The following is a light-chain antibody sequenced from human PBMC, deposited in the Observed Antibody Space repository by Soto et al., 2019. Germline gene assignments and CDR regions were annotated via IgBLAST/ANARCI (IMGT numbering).Light chain of an antibody. CDR2: GNS. Sequence: QSVLTQPPSVSGAPGQRVTNSCTGSSSNIGAGYDVHWYQQLPGTAPKLLIYGNSNRPSGVPDRFSGSKSGTSASLAITGLQAEDEADYYCQSYDSSLYVFGTGTKLTVL. J-gene: IGLJ1*01. V-gene: IGLV1-40*01. CDR3: QSYDSSLYV. CDR1: SSNIGAGYD.